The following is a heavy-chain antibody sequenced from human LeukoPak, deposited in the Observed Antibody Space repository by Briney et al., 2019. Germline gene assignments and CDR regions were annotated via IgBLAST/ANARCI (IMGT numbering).Heavy chain of an antibody. J-gene: IGHJ4*02. Sequence: KSGGSLRLSCAASGFTFSDHYMSWIRQAPGKGLDWVSYISRGGSTIYYADSVRGRFTISRDNAKKPLYLQMNSLRAEDTAVYYCARVSCSSTSCPYGIYFDYWGQGTLVTVSS. V-gene: IGHV3-11*04. CDR1: GFTFSDHY. D-gene: IGHD2-2*01. CDR2: ISRGGSTI. CDR3: ARVSCSSTSCPYGIYFDY.